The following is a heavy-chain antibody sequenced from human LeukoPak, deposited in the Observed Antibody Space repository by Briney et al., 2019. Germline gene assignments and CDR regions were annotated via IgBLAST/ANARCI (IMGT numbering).Heavy chain of an antibody. J-gene: IGHJ4*02. D-gene: IGHD3-22*01. Sequence: GGSLRLSCAASGFTFCSYSMNWVRQAPGQGLEWVSSISSSSSYIYYADSVKGRFTISRDNAKNSLYLQMNSLRAEDTAVYYCARDTGAYYDSGGLDYWGQGTLVTVSS. V-gene: IGHV3-21*01. CDR2: ISSSSSYI. CDR1: GFTFCSYS. CDR3: ARDTGAYYDSGGLDY.